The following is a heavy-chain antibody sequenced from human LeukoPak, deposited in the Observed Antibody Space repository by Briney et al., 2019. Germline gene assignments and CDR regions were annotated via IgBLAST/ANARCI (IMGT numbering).Heavy chain of an antibody. J-gene: IGHJ4*02. D-gene: IGHD3-10*01. Sequence: ASVKVSCKASGYTFTSYYMHWVRQAPGQGLEWMGIINPSGGSTSYAQKFQGRGTMTRDTSTSTVYMELSSLRSEDTAVYYCARDGSMVRGDLPAIDYWGQGTLVTVSS. CDR3: ARDGSMVRGDLPAIDY. V-gene: IGHV1-46*01. CDR1: GYTFTSYY. CDR2: INPSGGST.